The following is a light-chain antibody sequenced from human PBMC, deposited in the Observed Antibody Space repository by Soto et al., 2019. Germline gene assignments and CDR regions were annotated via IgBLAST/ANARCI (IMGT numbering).Light chain of an antibody. J-gene: IGKJ4*01. CDR2: AAS. V-gene: IGKV1-39*01. CDR3: QQSYTTPLT. Sequence: DIQMTQSPSSLSASVGDRVTITCRASQSIRSYLNWYQQKPGKAPNLLIYAASSLQSGVPSRLSGSGSGTHFTLTITSLQPEDFATYFCQQSYTTPLTFGGGTKVDIK. CDR1: QSIRSY.